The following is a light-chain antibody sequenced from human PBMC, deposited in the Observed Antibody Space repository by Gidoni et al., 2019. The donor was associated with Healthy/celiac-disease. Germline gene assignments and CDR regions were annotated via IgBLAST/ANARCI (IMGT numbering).Light chain of an antibody. J-gene: IGLJ3*02. CDR3: EAGDDTLNGRV. CDR2: NTH. CDR1: PSNMGKNT. V-gene: IGLV1-44*01. Sequence: QSELTQSPSASGTPGQKVTISCSCRPSNMGKNTVNWYQQPTGAAPKLLLYNTHPRPAGVPDRFSASKSGTSASLAISGLQSADEAEYYWEAGDDTLNGRVFGGGTKVTVL.